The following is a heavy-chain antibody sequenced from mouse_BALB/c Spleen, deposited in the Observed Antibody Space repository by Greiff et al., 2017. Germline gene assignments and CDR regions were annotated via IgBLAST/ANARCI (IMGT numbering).Heavy chain of an antibody. D-gene: IGHD1-2*01. V-gene: IGHV5-9-3*01. CDR2: ISSGGSYT. CDR1: GFTFSSYA. Sequence: DVKLVESGGGLVKPGGSLKLSCAASGFTFSSYAMSWVRQTPEKRLEWVATISSGGSYTYYPDSVKGRFTISRDNAKNTLYLQMSSLRSEDTAMYYCARQGITTATWFAYWGQGTLVTVSA. CDR3: ARQGITTATWFAY. J-gene: IGHJ3*01.